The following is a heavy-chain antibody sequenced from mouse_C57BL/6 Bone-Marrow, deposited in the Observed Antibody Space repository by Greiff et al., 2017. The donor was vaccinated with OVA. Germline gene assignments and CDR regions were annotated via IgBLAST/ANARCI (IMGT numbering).Heavy chain of an antibody. J-gene: IGHJ1*03. D-gene: IGHD2-5*01. V-gene: IGHV5-17*01. CDR1: GFTFSDYG. CDR2: ISSGSSTI. CDR3: ARNYSNFHWYFDV. Sequence: EVQRVESGGGLVKPGGSLKLSCAASGFTFSDYGMHWVRQAPEKGLEWVAYISSGSSTIYYADTEKGRFTISRDNAKNTLFLQMTSLRSEDTAMYYCARNYSNFHWYFDVWGTGTTVTVSS.